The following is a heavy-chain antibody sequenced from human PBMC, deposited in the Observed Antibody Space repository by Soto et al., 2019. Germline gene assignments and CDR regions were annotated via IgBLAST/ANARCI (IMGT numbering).Heavy chain of an antibody. Sequence: EVQLLDSGGGLVQPGGSLRLYCAASGFTFSNYAMTWVRQGPGKGLEWVSGISGSGGRSDYADSVKGRFTISRDNSKSTLYLQMNSLRAEDTAVYYCAKAYFVWSSEQPYYFDYWGQGTLVTVSS. CDR3: AKAYFVWSSEQPYYFDY. J-gene: IGHJ4*02. CDR2: ISGSGGRS. V-gene: IGHV3-23*01. CDR1: GFTFSNYA. D-gene: IGHD3-16*01.